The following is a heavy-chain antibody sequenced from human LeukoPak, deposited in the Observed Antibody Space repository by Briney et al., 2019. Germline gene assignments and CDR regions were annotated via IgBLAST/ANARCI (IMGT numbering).Heavy chain of an antibody. V-gene: IGHV6-1*01. D-gene: IGHD2-2*01. Sequence: SRTLSLTCAISGDSVSSNSVTWNWIRQSPSRGLEWLGRTYYRSAWYNDYAVSVRGRITVNPDTSKNQFSLHLNSVTPEDTAVYYCARRLTQYDCFDPWGQGILVTVSS. CDR3: ARRLTQYDCFDP. CDR1: GDSVSSNSVT. J-gene: IGHJ5*02. CDR2: TYYRSAWYN.